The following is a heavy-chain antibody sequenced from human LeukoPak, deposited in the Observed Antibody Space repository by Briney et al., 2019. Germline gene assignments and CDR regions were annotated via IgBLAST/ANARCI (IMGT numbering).Heavy chain of an antibody. CDR3: ARDIGGHSYGLDADY. Sequence: GSLRLSCAASGFTVSSNYMSWVRQPPGKGLEWIGSIYYSGSTYYNPSLKSRVAISVDTSKNQFSLKLSSVTAADTAVYYCARDIGGHSYGLDADYWGQGILVTVSS. CDR2: IYYSGST. J-gene: IGHJ4*02. D-gene: IGHD5-18*01. V-gene: IGHV4-39*02. CDR1: GFTVSSNY.